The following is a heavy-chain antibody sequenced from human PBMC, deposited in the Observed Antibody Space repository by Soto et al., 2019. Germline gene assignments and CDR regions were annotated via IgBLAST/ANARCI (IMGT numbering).Heavy chain of an antibody. V-gene: IGHV4-30-2*01. CDR1: GGSLSSSAYS. J-gene: IGHJ3*02. CDR3: ARELLFYDSDGFSWDDAFDI. Sequence: TLSLTCAVSGGSLSSSAYSWSWIRQPPGKGLEWIGFIYQSGSTYYNPSLKSRVTMSLDRPKNQFSLKLSSVTAADTAVYYCARELLFYDSDGFSWDDAFDIWGQGTTVPV. CDR2: IYQSGST. D-gene: IGHD3-22*01.